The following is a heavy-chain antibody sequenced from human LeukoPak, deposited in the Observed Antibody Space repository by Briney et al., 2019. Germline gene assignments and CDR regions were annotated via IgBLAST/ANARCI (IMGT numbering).Heavy chain of an antibody. CDR2: IYTSGST. V-gene: IGHV4-61*02. D-gene: IGHD5-12*01. Sequence: SETLSLTCTVSGDSISSGNYYWSWIRQPAGKGLEWIGRIYTSGSTNYNPSLKSRVTMSVDTSKNQFSLTLTSVTAADTAVYFCAREYGYEGRSFDHWGQGTLVTVSS. CDR3: AREYGYEGRSFDH. J-gene: IGHJ4*02. CDR1: GDSISSGNYY.